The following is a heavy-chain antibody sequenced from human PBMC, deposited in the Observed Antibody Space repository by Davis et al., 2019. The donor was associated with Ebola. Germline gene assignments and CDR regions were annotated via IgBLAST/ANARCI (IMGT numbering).Heavy chain of an antibody. CDR3: AKARSSWTPFDY. Sequence: GESLKISCAASGFIFNNYAMTWVRQAPGGGLEWVSTTSSGGSTTYYADSVKGRFTISRDNSKNTLYLQMNSLRVDDTAVYYCAKARSSWTPFDYWGQGTLVTVSS. J-gene: IGHJ4*02. CDR2: TSSGGSTT. V-gene: IGHV3-23*01. D-gene: IGHD6-13*01. CDR1: GFIFNNYA.